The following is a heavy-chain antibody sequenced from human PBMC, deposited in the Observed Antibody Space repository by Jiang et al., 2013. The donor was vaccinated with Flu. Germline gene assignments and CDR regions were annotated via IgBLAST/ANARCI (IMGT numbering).Heavy chain of an antibody. D-gene: IGHD5-24*01. CDR1: GFTFSSYD. CDR3: ARRDGYNRFFDY. CDR2: IGTAGDT. J-gene: IGHJ4*02. V-gene: IGHV3-13*01. Sequence: ASGFTFSSYDMHWVRQATGKGLEWVSAIGTAGDTYYPGSVKGRFTISRENAKNSLYLQMNSLRAGDTAVYYCARRDGYNRFFDYWGQGTLVTVSS.